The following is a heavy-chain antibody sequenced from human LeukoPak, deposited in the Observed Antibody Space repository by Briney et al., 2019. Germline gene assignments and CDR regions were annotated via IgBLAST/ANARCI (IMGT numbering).Heavy chain of an antibody. CDR2: IYYTGST. CDR3: ARERGPGLNWFDP. V-gene: IGHV4-59*01. J-gene: IGHJ5*02. Sequence: PSETLSLTCTVSGGSISSYYWSWIRQPPGKGLEWIGYIYYTGSTNFNPSLKSRVTISVDTSKNQFSLKLSSVTAADTAVYYCARERGPGLNWFDPWGQGTLVTVSS. CDR1: GGSISSYY.